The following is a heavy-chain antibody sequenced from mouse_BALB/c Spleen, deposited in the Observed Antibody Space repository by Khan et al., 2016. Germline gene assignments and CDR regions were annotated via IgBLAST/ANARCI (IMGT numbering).Heavy chain of an antibody. CDR3: ARGVIRYAMDY. CDR2: IDTSDSYT. Sequence: QVQLQQPGAELVMPGASVKMSCKASGYTFTDYWMHWVKQRPGQGLEWIGAIDTSDSYTSYNQKFKGKATLTVDESSSTAYMKLSSLTSVDSAVYYCARGVIRYAMDYWGQGTSVTVSS. CDR1: GYTFTDYW. V-gene: IGHV1-69*01. J-gene: IGHJ4*01. D-gene: IGHD2-12*01.